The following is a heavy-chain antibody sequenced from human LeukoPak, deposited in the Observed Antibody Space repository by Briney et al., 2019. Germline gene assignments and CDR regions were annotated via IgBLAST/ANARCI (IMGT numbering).Heavy chain of an antibody. CDR2: IYYSGST. CDR1: GGSISSYY. V-gene: IGHV4-59*01. D-gene: IGHD1-26*01. Sequence: SQTLSLTCTVSGGSISSYYWSWIRQPPGKGLEWIGYIYYSGSTNYNPSLKSRVTISVDTSKNQFSLKLSSVTAADTAVYYCARGGRGVGAIGVDYWGQGTLVTVSS. J-gene: IGHJ4*02. CDR3: ARGGRGVGAIGVDY.